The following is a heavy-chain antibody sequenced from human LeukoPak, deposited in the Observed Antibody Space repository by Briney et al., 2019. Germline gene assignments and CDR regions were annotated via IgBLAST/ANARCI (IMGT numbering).Heavy chain of an antibody. CDR2: IWYDGSNK. Sequence: PGGSLRLSCAASGFTFSSYGLQWVRQAPGQGLGWGAVIWYDGSNKYYADSVKGRFTISRDNSKNTLYLQMNSLRAEDTAVYYCARVAVAGKGEYYFDYWGQGTLVTVSS. CDR1: GFTFSSYG. V-gene: IGHV3-33*08. D-gene: IGHD6-19*01. CDR3: ARVAVAGKGEYYFDY. J-gene: IGHJ4*02.